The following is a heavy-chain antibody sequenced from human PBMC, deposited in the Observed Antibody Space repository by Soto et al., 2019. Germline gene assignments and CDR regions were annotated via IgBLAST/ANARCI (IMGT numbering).Heavy chain of an antibody. Sequence: EVQLLESGGGLVQPGGSLRLSCAASGFTFSNYAMSWVRQAPGKGLEWVSAISGSGGSTFYADSVKGRFTISRDNSKNTLYLQMNSLRVEDTAVYYCAKDPSGGCGRPDDYWGQGTLVTVSS. D-gene: IGHD2-21*01. CDR2: ISGSGGST. J-gene: IGHJ4*02. CDR3: AKDPSGGCGRPDDY. CDR1: GFTFSNYA. V-gene: IGHV3-23*01.